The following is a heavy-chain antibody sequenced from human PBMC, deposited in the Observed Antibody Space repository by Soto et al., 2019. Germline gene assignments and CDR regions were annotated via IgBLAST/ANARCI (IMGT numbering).Heavy chain of an antibody. CDR2: IDHSDSYT. J-gene: IGHJ6*02. CDR3: ASTFWSGYYISPPYYYYGMDV. Sequence: GESLKISCKGSGYSFTSYWISWVRQMPGKGLEWMGRIDHSDSYTNYSPSFQGHVTISADKSISTAYLQWSSLKASDTAMYYCASTFWSGYYISPPYYYYGMDVWGQGTTVTVSS. CDR1: GYSFTSYW. V-gene: IGHV5-10-1*01. D-gene: IGHD3-3*01.